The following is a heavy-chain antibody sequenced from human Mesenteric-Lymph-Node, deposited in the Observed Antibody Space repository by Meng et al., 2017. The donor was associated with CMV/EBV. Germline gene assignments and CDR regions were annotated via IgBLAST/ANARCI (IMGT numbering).Heavy chain of an antibody. CDR1: GFTFSSYE. CDR2: ISSSGSTI. Sequence: GESRKISGAASGFTFSSYEMNWVRQAPGKGLEWVSYISSSGSTIYYADSVKGRFTISRDNAKNSLYLQMNSLRAEDTAVYYCARGEGDIVVVPAAIPYFQHWGQGTLVTVSS. V-gene: IGHV3-48*03. CDR3: ARGEGDIVVVPAAIPYFQH. J-gene: IGHJ1*01. D-gene: IGHD2-2*01.